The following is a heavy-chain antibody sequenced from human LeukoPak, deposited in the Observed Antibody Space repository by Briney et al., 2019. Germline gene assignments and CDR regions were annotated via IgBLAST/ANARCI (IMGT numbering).Heavy chain of an antibody. D-gene: IGHD6-6*01. Sequence: GASVKVSCKASGYAFTSYGISWVRQAPGQGLEWMGWISAYNGNTNYAQKLQGRVTMTTDTSTSTAYMELRSLRSDDTAVYYCASQWQLEGLDYWGQGTLVTVSS. CDR2: ISAYNGNT. J-gene: IGHJ4*02. V-gene: IGHV1-18*01. CDR1: GYAFTSYG. CDR3: ASQWQLEGLDY.